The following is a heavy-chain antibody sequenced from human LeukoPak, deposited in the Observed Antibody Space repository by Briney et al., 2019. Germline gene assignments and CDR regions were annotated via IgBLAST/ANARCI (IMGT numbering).Heavy chain of an antibody. D-gene: IGHD2-2*01. V-gene: IGHV3-33*08. Sequence: GGSLRLSCSASGLTFSVSAIHWVRQASGKGLEWVAVIWYDGSNKYYADSVKGRFTISRDNSKNTLYLQMNSLRAEDTAVYYCAGGVPAYYYYGMDVWGQGTTVTVSS. J-gene: IGHJ6*02. CDR1: GLTFSVSA. CDR3: AGGVPAYYYYGMDV. CDR2: IWYDGSNK.